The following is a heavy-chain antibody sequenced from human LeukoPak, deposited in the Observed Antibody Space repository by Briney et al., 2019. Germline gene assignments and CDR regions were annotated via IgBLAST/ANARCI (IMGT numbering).Heavy chain of an antibody. J-gene: IGHJ3*02. Sequence: GGSLRLSCAASGFTFSSYSMNWVRQAPGKGVEWVSSISSSSSNIYYADSVKGRFTISRDNAKNSLYLQMNSLRAEDTAVYYCARGTTSCCNDAFDIWGQGTMVTVSS. V-gene: IGHV3-21*01. CDR3: ARGTTSCCNDAFDI. CDR2: ISSSSSNI. CDR1: GFTFSSYS. D-gene: IGHD2-2*01.